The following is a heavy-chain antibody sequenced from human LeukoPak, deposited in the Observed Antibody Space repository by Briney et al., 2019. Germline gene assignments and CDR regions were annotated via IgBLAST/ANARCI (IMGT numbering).Heavy chain of an antibody. V-gene: IGHV3-21*01. D-gene: IGHD6-19*01. CDR2: ISSSSSYI. Sequence: GGSLRLSCAASGFTFSSYSMNWVRQAPGKGLEWVSSISSSSSYIYYSDSVKGRFTISRDNAKNSLYLQMNSLRAEDTAVYYCARRGVAVAGSPDYWGQGTLVTVSS. CDR3: ARRGVAVAGSPDY. J-gene: IGHJ4*02. CDR1: GFTFSSYS.